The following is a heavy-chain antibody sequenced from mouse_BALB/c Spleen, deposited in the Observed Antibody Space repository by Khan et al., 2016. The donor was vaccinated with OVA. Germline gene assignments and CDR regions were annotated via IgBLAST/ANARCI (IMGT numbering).Heavy chain of an antibody. Sequence: EVELVESGGGLVQPAGSRKLSCAASGFTFSSFGMHWVRQAPKKGLEWVAYISSDSSTIYYVDTVKGRFTISRDSPKNTLFLQMTSLRSEDTAMYYCARSAYNYHWCVDVWGAGTSVTVSS. J-gene: IGHJ1*01. D-gene: IGHD1-3*01. V-gene: IGHV5-17*02. CDR2: ISSDSSTI. CDR1: GFTFSSFG. CDR3: ARSAYNYHWCVDV.